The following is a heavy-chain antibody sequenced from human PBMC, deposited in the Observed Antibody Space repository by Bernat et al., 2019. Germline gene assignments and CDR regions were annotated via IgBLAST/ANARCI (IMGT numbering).Heavy chain of an antibody. CDR3: TRHEATRDY. Sequence: EVQLVESGGGLVQPGGSLKLSCAASGFTFSGSAMHWVRQASGKGLEWVGRIRSKANSYATAYAASVKGRFTISRDDSKNTAHLQMNSLKTEDTAVYYCTRHEATRDYWGQGTLVTVSS. CDR2: IRSKANSYAT. CDR1: GFTFSGSA. J-gene: IGHJ4*02. V-gene: IGHV3-73*02.